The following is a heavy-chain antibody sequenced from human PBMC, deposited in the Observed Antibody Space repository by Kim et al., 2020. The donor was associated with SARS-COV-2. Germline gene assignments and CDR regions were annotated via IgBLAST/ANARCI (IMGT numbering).Heavy chain of an antibody. V-gene: IGHV4-34*01. CDR1: GGSFSGYY. J-gene: IGHJ5*02. Sequence: SETLSLTCAVYGGSFSGYYWSWIRQPPGKGLEWIGEINHSGSTNYNPSLKSRVTISVDTSKNQFSLKLSSVTAADTAVYYCARGSARRTFYGSGSYYWFDPWGQGTLVTVSS. CDR3: ARGSARRTFYGSGSYYWFDP. CDR2: INHSGST. D-gene: IGHD3-10*01.